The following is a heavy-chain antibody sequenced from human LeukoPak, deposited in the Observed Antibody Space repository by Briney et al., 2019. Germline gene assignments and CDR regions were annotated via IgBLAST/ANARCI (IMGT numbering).Heavy chain of an antibody. CDR1: GFTFSTYW. CDR3: ARDGLGIGAFDI. Sequence: GGSLRLSCAASGFTFSTYWMSWVRQAPGKGLQWVANIKQDGSEKYYVDSVKGRFTISRDNAKNSLYLQMNSLGAEDTAVYYCARDGLGIGAFDIWGQGTMVTVSS. D-gene: IGHD2/OR15-2a*01. J-gene: IGHJ3*02. CDR2: IKQDGSEK. V-gene: IGHV3-7*01.